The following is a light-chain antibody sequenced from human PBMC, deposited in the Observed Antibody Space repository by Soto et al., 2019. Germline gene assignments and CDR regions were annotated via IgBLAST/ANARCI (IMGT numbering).Light chain of an antibody. J-gene: IGLJ2*01. CDR2: EVS. Sequence: QSVLTQSASVSGSPGQSITISCTGTSSDVGGYNYVSWYQQHPGKAPKLMIYEVSNRPSGVSNRFSGSKSGNTASLTISGLQAEDEADYYCSSYTSSSTPVVFGGGTQLTVL. CDR1: SSDVGGYNY. V-gene: IGLV2-14*01. CDR3: SSYTSSSTPVV.